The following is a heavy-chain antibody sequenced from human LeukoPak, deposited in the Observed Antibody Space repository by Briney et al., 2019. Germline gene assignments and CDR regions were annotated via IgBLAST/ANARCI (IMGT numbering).Heavy chain of an antibody. Sequence: GGSLRLSCAASGFTFRSDGLHWVRQAPRKGLEWVALIRSDGSSKNYADSVKGRFTISRDASKNTVYLQMNSLRAEDTAVYSCAKWSGDYPSYYLDYWGQGTLVTVSS. J-gene: IGHJ4*02. V-gene: IGHV3-30*02. CDR1: GFTFRSDG. CDR2: IRSDGSSK. CDR3: AKWSGDYPSYYLDY. D-gene: IGHD4-17*01.